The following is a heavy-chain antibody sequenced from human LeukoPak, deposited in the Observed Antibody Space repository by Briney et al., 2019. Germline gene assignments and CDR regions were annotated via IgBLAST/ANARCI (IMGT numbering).Heavy chain of an antibody. CDR1: GFNFSNYA. V-gene: IGHV3-23*01. Sequence: GGSLRLSCVASGFNFSNYAMTWVRHTPGKRLEWVSVISGSGGRTYYADSARGRFTISRDDSKNMLFLQMNSLRAEDTAIYYCVSHSRMQIRTDFEYWGQGTLVAVSS. CDR3: VSHSRMQIRTDFEY. D-gene: IGHD2-15*01. J-gene: IGHJ4*02. CDR2: ISGSGGRT.